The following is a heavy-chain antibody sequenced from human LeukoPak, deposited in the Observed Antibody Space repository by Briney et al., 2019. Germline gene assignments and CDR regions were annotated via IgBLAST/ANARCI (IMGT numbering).Heavy chain of an antibody. Sequence: SETLSLTCTVSGGSISSSSYYWGWIRQPPGKGLEWIGSIYYSGSTYYNPSLKSRVTISVDTSKNQFSLKLSSVTAADTAVYYCARGPDSKLLRTFRSHKIFDYWGQGTLVTVSS. CDR3: ARGPDSKLLRTFRSHKIFDY. J-gene: IGHJ4*02. CDR2: IYYSGST. V-gene: IGHV4-39*07. D-gene: IGHD2-15*01. CDR1: GGSISSSSYY.